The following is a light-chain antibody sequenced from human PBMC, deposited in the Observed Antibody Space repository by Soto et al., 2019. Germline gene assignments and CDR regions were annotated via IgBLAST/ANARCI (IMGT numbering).Light chain of an antibody. V-gene: IGKV1-5*01. CDR3: QPYNSYST. J-gene: IGKJ1*01. CDR2: DAS. CDR1: QSISSW. Sequence: DIQMTQSPSTMSASVGDRVTITCRASQSISSWLAWYQQKPGKAPKLLIYDASSLESGVPSRFSGIGSGTEFTLTISSMQPDDFATYDCQPYNSYSTFGQGTKVDIK.